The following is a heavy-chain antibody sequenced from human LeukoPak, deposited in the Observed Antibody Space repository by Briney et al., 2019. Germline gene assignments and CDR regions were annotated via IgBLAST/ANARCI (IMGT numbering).Heavy chain of an antibody. D-gene: IGHD3-22*01. J-gene: IGHJ4*02. V-gene: IGHV3-30*03. CDR1: GFTFSSYG. Sequence: SGGSLRLSCAASGFTFSSYGMHWVRQAPGKGLEWVAVISYDGSNKYYADSVKGRFTISRDNAKNSLYLQMNSLRAEDTAVYYCARDQYYYDSSGYPPGYWGQGTLVTVSS. CDR2: ISYDGSNK. CDR3: ARDQYYYDSSGYPPGY.